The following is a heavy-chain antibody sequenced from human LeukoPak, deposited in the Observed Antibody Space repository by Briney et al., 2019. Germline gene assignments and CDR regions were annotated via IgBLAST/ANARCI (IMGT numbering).Heavy chain of an antibody. V-gene: IGHV3-73*01. J-gene: IGHJ4*02. D-gene: IGHD1-26*01. CDR2: IRSKANSYAT. Sequence: GGSLRLSCAASGFTFSGSAMHWVRQASGKGLEWVGRIRSKANSYATAYTASVKGRFTISRDDSKNTAYLQMNSLKTEDTAVYYCTRHAVGASGYWGQGTLVTVSS. CDR1: GFTFSGSA. CDR3: TRHAVGASGY.